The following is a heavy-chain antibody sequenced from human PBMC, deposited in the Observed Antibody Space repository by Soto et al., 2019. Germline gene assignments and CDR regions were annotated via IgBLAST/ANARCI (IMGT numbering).Heavy chain of an antibody. D-gene: IGHD2-15*01. CDR1: GFTFSSYA. J-gene: IGHJ3*02. CDR3: ARYCSGGSCYFGAFDI. Sequence: EVQLVESGGGLVQPGGSLRLSCAASGFTFSSYAMNWVRQAPGKGLEYVSAISSNGGSTYYANSVKGRFTISRDNSKNTLYLQMGSLRAEDMAVYYCARYCSGGSCYFGAFDIWGQGTMVTVSS. V-gene: IGHV3-64*01. CDR2: ISSNGGST.